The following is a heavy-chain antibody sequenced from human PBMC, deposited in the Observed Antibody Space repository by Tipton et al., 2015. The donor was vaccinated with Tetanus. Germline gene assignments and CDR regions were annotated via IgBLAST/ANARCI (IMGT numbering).Heavy chain of an antibody. CDR2: IYYSGDT. V-gene: IGHV4-31*03. CDR1: GDSISRGGYF. CDR3: ARDQGGGRVVRLNWLDP. J-gene: IGHJ5*02. D-gene: IGHD6-6*01. Sequence: LRLSCTVSGDSISRGGYFLDWIRQRPGKGPEWVGDIYYSGDTYYNPSLKSRVSMSVDTSKNQFSLNLTSVTAADTGVYYCARDQGGGRVVRLNWLDPWGQGTLVTVSS.